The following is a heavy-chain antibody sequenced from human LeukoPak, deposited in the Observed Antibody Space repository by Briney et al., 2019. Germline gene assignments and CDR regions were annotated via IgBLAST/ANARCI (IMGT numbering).Heavy chain of an antibody. D-gene: IGHD6-19*01. CDR3: ARHVAVAASQIDY. V-gene: IGHV5-51*01. J-gene: IGHJ4*02. Sequence: GESLKISCKGSGYRFTSYWIGWVRPMPGKGLEWMGIIYPGDSDTRYSPSFQGQVTISADKSISTAYLQWSSLKASDTAMYYCARHVAVAASQIDYWGQGTLVTVSS. CDR1: GYRFTSYW. CDR2: IYPGDSDT.